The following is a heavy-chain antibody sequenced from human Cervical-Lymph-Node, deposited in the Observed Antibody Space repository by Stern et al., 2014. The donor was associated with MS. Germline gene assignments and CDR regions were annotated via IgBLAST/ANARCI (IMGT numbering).Heavy chain of an antibody. CDR1: GYSFSNYW. Sequence: EVQLVESGAEVKKPGESLKISCQGSGYSFSNYWIGWVRQMPGKGLEWMGSIPPGESDIRYSPSFQGQVTISADKSINTAYLQWSSLKASDTAMFYCARLTYGYCGGGRCSWDYWGQGTLVTVSS. J-gene: IGHJ4*02. V-gene: IGHV5-51*01. CDR2: IPPGESDI. D-gene: IGHD2-15*01. CDR3: ARLTYGYCGGGRCSWDY.